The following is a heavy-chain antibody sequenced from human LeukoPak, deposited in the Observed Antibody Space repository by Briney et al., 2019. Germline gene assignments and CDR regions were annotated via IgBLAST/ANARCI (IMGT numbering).Heavy chain of an antibody. J-gene: IGHJ4*02. CDR1: GFTFGDYA. Sequence: PGGSLRLSCAASGFTFGDYAMTWVRQAPGKGLEWVGFIRSKAYGGTTEYAASVKGRFTISRDDSKSIAYLQMNSLKTEDTAVYYCTKDQTPFYWGQGTLVTVSS. V-gene: IGHV3-49*04. CDR2: IRSKAYGGTT. CDR3: TKDQTPFY.